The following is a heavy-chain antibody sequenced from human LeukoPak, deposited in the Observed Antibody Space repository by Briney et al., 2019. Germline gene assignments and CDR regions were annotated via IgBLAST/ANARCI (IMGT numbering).Heavy chain of an antibody. D-gene: IGHD5-24*01. V-gene: IGHV3-23*01. J-gene: IGHJ6*02. Sequence: GGSLRLSCAASGFTFSSYAMSWVRQAPGKGLEWVSAISGSGGSTYYADSVKGRFTISRDNSKNTLYLQMNSLRAEDTAVYYCAKVGLERWPQNARGNYYYGMDVWGQGTTVTVSS. CDR1: GFTFSSYA. CDR2: ISGSGGST. CDR3: AKVGLERWPQNARGNYYYGMDV.